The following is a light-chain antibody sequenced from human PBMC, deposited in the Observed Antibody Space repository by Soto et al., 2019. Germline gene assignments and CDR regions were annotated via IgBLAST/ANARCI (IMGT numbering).Light chain of an antibody. CDR1: SSNIGTSS. J-gene: IGLJ1*01. CDR3: AAWDDSLNGHV. V-gene: IGLV1-44*01. CDR2: TTN. Sequence: QSVLTQPHSASGTPGQRVTISCSGRSSNIGTSSVHWFQQLPGTAPKLLISTTNQRPSGVPERFSGSKSGTSASLAICGLQSEDEADYYCAAWDDSLNGHVFGTGTKVTVL.